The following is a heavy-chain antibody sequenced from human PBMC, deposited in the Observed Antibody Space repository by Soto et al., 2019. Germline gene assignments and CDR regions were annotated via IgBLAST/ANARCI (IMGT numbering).Heavy chain of an antibody. CDR1: GYTFTSYG. D-gene: IGHD3-3*01. Sequence: ASVKVSCKASGYTFTSYGISWVRQAPGQGLEWMGWISAYNGNTNYAQKLQGRVTMTTDTSTSTAYMELRSLRSDDTAVYYCATSITIFGVVTPDAFDIWGQGTMVTVS. CDR3: ATSITIFGVVTPDAFDI. CDR2: ISAYNGNT. V-gene: IGHV1-18*01. J-gene: IGHJ3*02.